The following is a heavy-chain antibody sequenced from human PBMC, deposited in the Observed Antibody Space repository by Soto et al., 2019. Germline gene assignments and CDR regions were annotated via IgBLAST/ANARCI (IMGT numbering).Heavy chain of an antibody. CDR2: ISYDGSNK. D-gene: IGHD2-2*02. V-gene: IGHV3-30-3*01. CDR1: GFTFSSYA. Sequence: PGGSLRLSCAASGFTFSSYAMHWVRQAPGKGLEWVAVISYDGSNKYYADSVKGRFTISRDNSKNTLYLQMNSLRAEDTAVYYCAREHSEELLYSLDYWGQGTLVTVSS. J-gene: IGHJ4*02. CDR3: AREHSEELLYSLDY.